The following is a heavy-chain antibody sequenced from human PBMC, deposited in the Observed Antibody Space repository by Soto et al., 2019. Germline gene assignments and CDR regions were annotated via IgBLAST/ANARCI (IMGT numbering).Heavy chain of an antibody. CDR3: AKVTTIFGVVIPRFGY. J-gene: IGHJ4*02. D-gene: IGHD3-3*01. CDR1: GFTFSSYA. Sequence: RRLSCAASGFTFSSYAMSWVRQAPGKGLEWVSAISGSGGSTYYADSVKGRFTISRDNSKNTLYLQMNSLRAEDTAEYYCAKVTTIFGVVIPRFGYWGQGTLVTVSS. V-gene: IGHV3-23*01. CDR2: ISGSGGST.